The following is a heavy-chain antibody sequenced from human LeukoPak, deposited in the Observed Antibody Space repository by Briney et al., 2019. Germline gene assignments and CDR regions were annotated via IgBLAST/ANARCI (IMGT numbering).Heavy chain of an antibody. CDR2: IIPIFGTA. Sequence: SVKVSCKASGGTFSSYAISWVRQDPGQGLEWMGGIIPIFGTANYAQKFQGRVTITADESTSTAYMELSSLRSEDTAVYYCARAPADCGGDCPQNYYFDYWGQGTLVTVSS. V-gene: IGHV1-69*13. CDR1: GGTFSSYA. D-gene: IGHD2-21*02. J-gene: IGHJ4*02. CDR3: ARAPADCGGDCPQNYYFDY.